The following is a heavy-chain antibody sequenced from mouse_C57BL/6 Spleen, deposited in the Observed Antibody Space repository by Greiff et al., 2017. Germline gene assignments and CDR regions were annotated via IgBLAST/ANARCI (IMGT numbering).Heavy chain of an antibody. CDR1: GFNIKDDY. Sequence: EVQLQQSGAELVRPGASVKLSCTASGFNIKDDYMHWVKQRPEQGLEWIGWIDPENGDTDYASKFQGKATITADTSSNTAYLQLSSLTSEDTAVYYCTTGRYYGSSGAYWGQGTLVTVSA. V-gene: IGHV14-4*01. CDR2: IDPENGDT. D-gene: IGHD1-1*01. J-gene: IGHJ3*01. CDR3: TTGRYYGSSGAY.